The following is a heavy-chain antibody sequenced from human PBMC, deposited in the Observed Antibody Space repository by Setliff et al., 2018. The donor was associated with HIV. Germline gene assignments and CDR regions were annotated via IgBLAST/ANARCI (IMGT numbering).Heavy chain of an antibody. D-gene: IGHD3-22*01. V-gene: IGHV1-3*01. J-gene: IGHJ3*02. CDR3: ARGRRITMIVVARWDAFDI. CDR1: GYTFTSYA. CDR2: INAGHGNT. Sequence: ASVKVSCKASGYTFTSYAMHWVRQAPGQRLEWMGWINAGHGNTKYSQKFQGRVTITRDTSASTAYMELSSLRSEDTAVYCCARGRRITMIVVARWDAFDIWGQGTMVTVSS.